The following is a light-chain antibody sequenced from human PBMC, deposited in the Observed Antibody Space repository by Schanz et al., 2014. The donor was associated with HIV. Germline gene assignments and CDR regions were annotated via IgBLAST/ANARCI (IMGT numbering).Light chain of an antibody. CDR3: CSYAGSNKNV. CDR1: STDVGSYNL. CDR2: EVS. V-gene: IGLV2-23*02. J-gene: IGLJ1*01. Sequence: QSALTQPASVSGSPGQSITISCTGTSTDVGSYNLVSWYQQHPGKAPKLMIYEVSKGPSGVSNRFSGSKSGNTASLTISGLQAEDEADYYCCSYAGSNKNVFGTGTKLTVL.